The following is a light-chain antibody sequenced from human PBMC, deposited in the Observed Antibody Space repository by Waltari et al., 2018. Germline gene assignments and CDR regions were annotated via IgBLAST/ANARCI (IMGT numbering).Light chain of an antibody. CDR1: QSVTSIS. V-gene: IGKV3-20*01. Sequence: EIVLTQSPGTLSLSPGERATLSSTASQSVTSISLTWYQQKLCQAPRLLIYGTSSRATGIPDRFSGSGSGTDFTLTISRLEPEDFAVYYCQQYDGEVVTFGGGTKVEI. J-gene: IGKJ4*01. CDR2: GTS. CDR3: QQYDGEVVT.